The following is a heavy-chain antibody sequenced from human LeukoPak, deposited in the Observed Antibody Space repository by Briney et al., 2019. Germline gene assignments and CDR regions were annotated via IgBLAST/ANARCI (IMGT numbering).Heavy chain of an antibody. CDR2: ISRDGSTV. Sequence: GGSLRLSCAGSGFTFRNYEMSWVRQAPGKGLEWVSHISRDGSTVYYRDSVKGRFTISRDNVRKSLYLQMNSLRIEDTALYYCAKDRGGGSQLGDAYDVWGQGTMVSVSS. D-gene: IGHD5-24*01. J-gene: IGHJ3*01. CDR1: GFTFRNYE. V-gene: IGHV3-48*03. CDR3: AKDRGGGSQLGDAYDV.